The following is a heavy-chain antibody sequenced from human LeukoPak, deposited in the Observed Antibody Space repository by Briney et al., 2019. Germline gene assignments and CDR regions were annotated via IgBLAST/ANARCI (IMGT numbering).Heavy chain of an antibody. CDR1: GGSFSSYY. CDR2: INHSGST. V-gene: IGHV4-34*01. D-gene: IGHD1-7*01. CDR3: ASRYNWNYGWFDP. J-gene: IGHJ5*02. Sequence: SETLSLTCAVSGGSFSSYYWSWIRQPPGKGLEWIGEINHSGSTNYNPSLKSRVTISVDTSKNQFSLKLSSVTAADTAVYYCASRYNWNYGWFDPWGQGTLVTVSS.